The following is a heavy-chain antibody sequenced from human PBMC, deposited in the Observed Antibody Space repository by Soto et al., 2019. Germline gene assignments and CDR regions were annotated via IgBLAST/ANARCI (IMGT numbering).Heavy chain of an antibody. CDR3: ARDRGGTYYFDY. CDR2: IWYDGSNK. J-gene: IGHJ4*02. CDR1: GFTFSSYG. Sequence: QVQLVESGGGVVQPGRSLRLSCAASGFTFSSYGMHWVRQAPGKGLEWVAVIWYDGSNKYYADSVKGRFTISRDNSKNTLYLQMNSPRAEDTAVYYGARDRGGTYYFDYWGQGTLVTVSS. V-gene: IGHV3-33*01. D-gene: IGHD2-15*01.